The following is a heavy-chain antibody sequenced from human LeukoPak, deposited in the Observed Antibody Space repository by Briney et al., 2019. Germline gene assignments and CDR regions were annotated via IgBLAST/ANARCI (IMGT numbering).Heavy chain of an antibody. V-gene: IGHV3-30*18. CDR1: GFTFSSYG. D-gene: IGHD2-2*01. J-gene: IGHJ4*02. CDR2: ISYDGSNK. Sequence: GRSLRLSCAASGFTFSSYGMHWVRQAPGKGLEWVAVISYDGSNKYYADSVKGRFTLSRDNSKSTLYLQMDSLRAEDTAVYYCAKDQGGIVVVLAAMAYWGQGTLVTVSS. CDR3: AKDQGGIVVVLAAMAY.